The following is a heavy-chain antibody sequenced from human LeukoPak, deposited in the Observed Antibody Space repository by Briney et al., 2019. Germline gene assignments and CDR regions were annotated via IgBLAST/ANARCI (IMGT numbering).Heavy chain of an antibody. CDR3: AKEGLGYCSGGSCYEGFDY. D-gene: IGHD2-15*01. J-gene: IGHJ4*02. CDR2: ISYDGSNK. CDR1: GFTFSSYG. Sequence: GGSLRLSCAASGFTFSSYGMHWVRQAPGKGLEWVAVISYDGSNKYYADSVKGRFTISRDNSKNTLYLQMNSLRAEDTAVYYCAKEGLGYCSGGSCYEGFDYWGQGTLVTVSS. V-gene: IGHV3-30*18.